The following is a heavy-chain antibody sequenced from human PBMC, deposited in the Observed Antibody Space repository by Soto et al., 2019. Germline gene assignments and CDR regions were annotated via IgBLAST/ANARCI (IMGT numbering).Heavy chain of an antibody. J-gene: IGHJ6*02. Sequence: QVQLVQSWAEVKKPGSSVKVSCKSSGGTLSTHAISWVRQAPGQWLEWLGGIIPTLGTPNYAQKFQGRVTVTADEYTSTAYMELSRLTSKDTAVSYCARAAFRSGYYGYYYGMDVWGQGTAVNV. CDR3: ARAAFRSGYYGYYYGMDV. CDR2: IIPTLGTP. CDR1: GGTLSTHA. D-gene: IGHD3-3*01. V-gene: IGHV1-69*01.